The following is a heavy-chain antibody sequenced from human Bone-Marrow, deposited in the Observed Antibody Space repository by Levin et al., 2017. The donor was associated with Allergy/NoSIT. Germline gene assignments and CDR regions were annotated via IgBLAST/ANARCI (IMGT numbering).Heavy chain of an antibody. CDR2: IYWDDDK. J-gene: IGHJ4*02. V-gene: IGHV2-5*02. CDR1: GFSLGSNGVG. CDR3: AHHKFWFGEFPFDF. D-gene: IGHD3-10*01. Sequence: SGPTLVKPTQTLTLTCTFSGFSLGSNGVGVGWIRQAPGKALEWLALIYWDDDKRYSPSLKSRLNITKDTSKNQVVLTMTNMAPVDTGTYYCAHHKFWFGEFPFDFWGRGSLVTVSS.